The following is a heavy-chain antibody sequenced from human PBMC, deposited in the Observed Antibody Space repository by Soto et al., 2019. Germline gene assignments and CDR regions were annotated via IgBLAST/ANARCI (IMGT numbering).Heavy chain of an antibody. CDR3: ARVDYGDYGWYFDL. J-gene: IGHJ2*01. V-gene: IGHV3-53*01. CDR2: IYSGGST. CDR1: GFTVTNKY. Sequence: EVQLVESGEGLIQPGGSLRLYCAASGFTVTNKYMTWVRQAPGKGLEWVSVIYSGGSTSYADSVKGRFTISRDNSKNILYLQMNSLRAEDTAVYYCARVDYGDYGWYFDLWGRGTLVTVSS. D-gene: IGHD4-17*01.